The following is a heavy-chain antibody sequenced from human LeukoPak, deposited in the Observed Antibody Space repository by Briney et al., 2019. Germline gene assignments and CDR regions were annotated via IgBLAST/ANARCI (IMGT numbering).Heavy chain of an antibody. D-gene: IGHD3-10*01. CDR2: ITGSGDGT. Sequence: GGSLRLSCAASGFTFSNYAMMWVRQAPGKRLEWVSSITGSGDGTYYADSVRGRFTISRDNSENTLYLQLNGLRADDTAVYFCVKGFVHPTYYFDYWGQGTLVTVSS. J-gene: IGHJ4*02. CDR1: GFTFSNYA. CDR3: VKGFVHPTYYFDY. V-gene: IGHV3-23*01.